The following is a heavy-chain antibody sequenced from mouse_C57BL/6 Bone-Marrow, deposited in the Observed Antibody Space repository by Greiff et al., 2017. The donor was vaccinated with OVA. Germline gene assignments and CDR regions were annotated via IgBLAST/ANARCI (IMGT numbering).Heavy chain of an antibody. Sequence: VQLKESGPGLVKPSQSLSLTCSVTGYSITSGYYWNWIRQFPGNKLEWMGYISYDGSNNYNPSLKNRISITRDTSKNQFFLKLNSVTTEDTATYYCARRGRGYLWYFDVWGTGTTVTVSS. V-gene: IGHV3-6*01. CDR2: ISYDGSN. J-gene: IGHJ1*03. D-gene: IGHD2-2*01. CDR3: ARRGRGYLWYFDV. CDR1: GYSITSGYY.